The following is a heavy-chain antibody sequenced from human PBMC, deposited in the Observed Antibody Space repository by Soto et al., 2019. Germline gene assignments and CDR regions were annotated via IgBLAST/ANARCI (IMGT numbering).Heavy chain of an antibody. D-gene: IGHD1-1*01. CDR1: GFTFSSYS. CDR2: ISGSSSTT. J-gene: IGHJ4*02. CDR3: AKCASYWNQFDY. V-gene: IGHV3-23*01. Sequence: GGSLRLSCAASGFTFSSYSMGWVRQAPGKGLEWVSAISGSSSTTLYADSVKGRFTISRDDSKNTLYLQMNSLRAEDTAIYFCAKCASYWNQFDYWGQGTLVTVSS.